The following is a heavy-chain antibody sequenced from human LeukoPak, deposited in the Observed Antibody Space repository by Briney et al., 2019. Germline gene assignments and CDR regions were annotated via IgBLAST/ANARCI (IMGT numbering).Heavy chain of an antibody. V-gene: IGHV3-23*01. D-gene: IGHD5-12*01. CDR2: IYGSGYTT. CDR1: GFTFSTYS. J-gene: IGHJ4*02. Sequence: GGSLRLSCAASGFTFSTYSMSWVRQARRKGLEGVSVIYGSGYTTNYADSVKGRFPISRDNSKNMLYLQMHSLRAEDTAVYYCAKDQSPDSGYDIDYWGEGNLVTVSS. CDR3: AKDQSPDSGYDIDY.